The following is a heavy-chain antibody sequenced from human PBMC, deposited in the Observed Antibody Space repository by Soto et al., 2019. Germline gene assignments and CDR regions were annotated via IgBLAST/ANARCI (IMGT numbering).Heavy chain of an antibody. Sequence: GGSLRLSCAASGFTFSNAWMNWVRQAPGKGLEWVGRIKSKTDGGTTDYAAPVKGRFTISRDDSKNTLYLQMNSLKTEDTAVYYCTTARTPLTTVVTPWGQGTLVTVSS. D-gene: IGHD4-17*01. CDR3: TTARTPLTTVVTP. CDR1: GFTFSNAW. CDR2: IKSKTDGGTT. J-gene: IGHJ4*02. V-gene: IGHV3-15*07.